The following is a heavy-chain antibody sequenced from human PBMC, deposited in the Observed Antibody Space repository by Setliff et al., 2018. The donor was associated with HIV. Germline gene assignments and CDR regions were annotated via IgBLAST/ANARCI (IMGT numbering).Heavy chain of an antibody. D-gene: IGHD1-1*01. V-gene: IGHV1-2*06. CDR2: INPKSGVA. Sequence: ASVKVSCKASGYTFTDFYIHWMRQAPGQGLEWMGRINPKSGVANYLKRFEGRVTMTSDTSTNTAHMELIRPRFDDTAVYFCARQLSNSLDHWGQGTPVTVSS. J-gene: IGHJ4*02. CDR1: GYTFTDFY. CDR3: ARQLSNSLDH.